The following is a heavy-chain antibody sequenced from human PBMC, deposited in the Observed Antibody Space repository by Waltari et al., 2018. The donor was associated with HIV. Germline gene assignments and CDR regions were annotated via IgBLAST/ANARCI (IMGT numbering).Heavy chain of an antibody. V-gene: IGHV3-21*02. CDR3: ARGDIAGYNNYHYYGMDV. D-gene: IGHD5-12*01. CDR1: GFTFSSFT. Sequence: EVQLVESGGGLVKPGGSLRLSCAASGFTFSSFTMDWVRQAPGKGLEWVSSISSSGVYIYHADSVKGRFTISRDNAKNSLYLQMNSLRAEDTAVYYCARGDIAGYNNYHYYGMDVWGQGTTVTVSS. J-gene: IGHJ6*02. CDR2: ISSSGVYI.